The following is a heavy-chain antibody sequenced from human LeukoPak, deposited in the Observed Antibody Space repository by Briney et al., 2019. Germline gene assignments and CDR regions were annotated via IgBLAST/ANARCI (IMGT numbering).Heavy chain of an antibody. J-gene: IGHJ4*02. Sequence: ASAKVSCKASGGTISSYAISCGRQAPGQGLEWRGGIILILGIANYAQKFQGRVTITADKSTSTAYMELSSLRSEDTAVYYCARAEDYYDSSGYYGDWGQGTLVTVSS. CDR1: GGTISSYA. CDR3: ARAEDYYDSSGYYGD. V-gene: IGHV1-69*10. D-gene: IGHD3-22*01. CDR2: IILILGIA.